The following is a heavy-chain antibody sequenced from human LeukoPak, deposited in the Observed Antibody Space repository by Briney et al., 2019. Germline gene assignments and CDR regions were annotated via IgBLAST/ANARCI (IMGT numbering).Heavy chain of an antibody. V-gene: IGHV1-69*02. Sequence: GASVKVSCKPSGGTFSSYTISWVRQAPGQGLEWMGRIIPILGIANYAQKFQGRVTMTRNTSISTAYMELSSLRSEDTAVYYCARVHGYYDFWSGYVNWFDPWGQGTLVTVSS. CDR2: IIPILGIA. CDR1: GGTFSSYT. CDR3: ARVHGYYDFWSGYVNWFDP. D-gene: IGHD3-3*01. J-gene: IGHJ5*02.